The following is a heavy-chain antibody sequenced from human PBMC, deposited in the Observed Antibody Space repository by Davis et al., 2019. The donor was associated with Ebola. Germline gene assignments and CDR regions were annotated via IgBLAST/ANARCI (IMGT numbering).Heavy chain of an antibody. J-gene: IGHJ6*02. CDR1: GASISNYY. D-gene: IGHD6-19*01. CDR3: AREAGYSGLDV. CDR2: IFYNGRT. Sequence: MPGGSLRLSCTVSGASISNYYWTWIRQSPGGGLEWVGYIFYNGRTNYNPSLKNRVALSLDTSKNQFSLKLNSVTAADTAVYYCAREAGYSGLDVWGQGTTVTVSS. V-gene: IGHV4-59*01.